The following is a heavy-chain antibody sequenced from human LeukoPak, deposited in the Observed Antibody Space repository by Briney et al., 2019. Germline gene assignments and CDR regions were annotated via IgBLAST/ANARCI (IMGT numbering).Heavy chain of an antibody. D-gene: IGHD3-3*01. J-gene: IGHJ5*02. Sequence: GGSLRLSCAASGFTFSSYRMSWVRQAPGKGLEWVANIKQDGSEKYYVDSVKGRFTISRDNAKNSLYLQMNSLRAEDTAVYYCARVFSDFWSGYSYGWWFDPWGQGTLVTVSS. CDR1: GFTFSSYR. V-gene: IGHV3-7*01. CDR3: ARVFSDFWSGYSYGWWFDP. CDR2: IKQDGSEK.